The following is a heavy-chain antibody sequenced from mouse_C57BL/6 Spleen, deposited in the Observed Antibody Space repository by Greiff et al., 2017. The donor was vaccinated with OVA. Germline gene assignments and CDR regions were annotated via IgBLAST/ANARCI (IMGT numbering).Heavy chain of an antibody. D-gene: IGHD1-1*01. V-gene: IGHV1-18*01. CDR2: INPNNGGT. CDR3: ARGTVVASYWYFDV. Sequence: VQLQQSGPELVKPGASVKIPCKASGYTFTDYNMDWVKQSHGKSLEWIGDINPNNGGTIYNQKFKGKATLTVDKSSSTAYMELRSLTSEDTAVYYCARGTVVASYWYFDVWGTGTTVTVSS. J-gene: IGHJ1*03. CDR1: GYTFTDYN.